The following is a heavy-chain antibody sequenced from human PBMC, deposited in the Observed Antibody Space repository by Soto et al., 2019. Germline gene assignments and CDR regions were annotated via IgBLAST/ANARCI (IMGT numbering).Heavy chain of an antibody. CDR2: LYDVDGS. Sequence: DVQLVESGGGLMQPGESLRLSCAASGLTVSGKKYVAWVRQAPGKGLEWVSALYDVDGSFYADSVKGRFTTSSDSSKNTVYLQINGLRPDDTAVYYCATWHEREHAYDVWGQGTTVTVSS. V-gene: IGHV3-53*01. J-gene: IGHJ3*01. CDR3: ATWHEREHAYDV. CDR1: GLTVSGKKY. D-gene: IGHD1-1*01.